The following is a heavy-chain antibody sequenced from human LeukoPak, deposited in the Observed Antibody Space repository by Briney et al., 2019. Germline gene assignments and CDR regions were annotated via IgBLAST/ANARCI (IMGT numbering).Heavy chain of an antibody. V-gene: IGHV4-39*02. D-gene: IGHD3-22*01. J-gene: IGHJ4*02. CDR1: GGSISSSSYY. CDR2: IYYSGST. Sequence: KPSETLSLTCTVSGGSISSSSYYWGWIRQPPGKGLEGIGSIYYSGSTYYNPSLKSRVTISVDTSKNQFSLKLSSVTAADTAVYYCARDAHIQYYYDSSGYYDYWGQGTLVTVSS. CDR3: ARDAHIQYYYDSSGYYDY.